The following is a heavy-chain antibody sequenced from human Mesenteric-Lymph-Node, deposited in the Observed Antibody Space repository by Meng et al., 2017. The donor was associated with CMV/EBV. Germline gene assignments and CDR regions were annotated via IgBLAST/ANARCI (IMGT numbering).Heavy chain of an antibody. CDR1: GFAFSAYW. V-gene: IGHV3-74*01. CDR2: INHDGSNT. J-gene: IGHJ5*02. CDR3: ISEDGADASRGNRFDP. D-gene: IGHD3-10*01. Sequence: GESLKIFCSAPGFAFSAYWMHWARQAPGKGLVWVSRINHDGSNTIYAASVKGRFTIFRDNAKNILYLQMNTLRTEDTAVYYCISEDGADASRGNRFDPWGQGTLVTVSS.